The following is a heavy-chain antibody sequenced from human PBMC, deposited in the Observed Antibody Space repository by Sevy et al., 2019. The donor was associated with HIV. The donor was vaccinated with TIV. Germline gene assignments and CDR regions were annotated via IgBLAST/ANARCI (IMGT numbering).Heavy chain of an antibody. V-gene: IGHV4-30-4*01. CDR2: IYYSGST. D-gene: IGHD6-13*01. CDR3: ARGIAAAGTGLSVDWFDP. J-gene: IGHJ5*02. Sequence: SETLSLTCTVSGGSISSGDYYWSWIRHPPGKGLEWIGYIYYSGSTYYNPSLKSRVTISVDTSKNQFSLKLSSVTAADTAVYYCARGIAAAGTGLSVDWFDPWGQGTLVTVSS. CDR1: GGSISSGDYY.